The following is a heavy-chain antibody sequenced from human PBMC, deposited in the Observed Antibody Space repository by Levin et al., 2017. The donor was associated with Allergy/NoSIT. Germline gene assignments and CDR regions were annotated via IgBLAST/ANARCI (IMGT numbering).Heavy chain of an antibody. CDR1: GFTFTTAW. J-gene: IGHJ6*03. CDR2: IKSKPDGGTT. CDR3: TADFRDYCMGV. Sequence: GGSLRLSCAASGFTFTTAWMNWVRQPPGKGLEWVARIKSKPDGGTTDYAAPVKDRFSIARDDCGNSLLWHMNSLKTEDTACYCCTADFRDYCMGVWGIGTTVTVSS. V-gene: IGHV3-15*01.